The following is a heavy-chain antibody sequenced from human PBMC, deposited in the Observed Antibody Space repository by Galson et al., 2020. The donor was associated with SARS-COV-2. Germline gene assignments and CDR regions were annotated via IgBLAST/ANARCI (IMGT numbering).Heavy chain of an antibody. CDR1: GYTFTGYY. D-gene: IGHD3-10*01. J-gene: IGHJ6*02. Sequence: ASVKVSCKASGYTFTGYYMHWVRQAPGQGLEWMGWINPNSGGTNYAQKFQGWVTMTRDTSISTAYMELSRLRSDDTAVYYCARDRATYYYGSGTRRVGMDVGGQGTTVTVSS. V-gene: IGHV1-2*04. CDR2: INPNSGGT. CDR3: ARDRATYYYGSGTRRVGMDV.